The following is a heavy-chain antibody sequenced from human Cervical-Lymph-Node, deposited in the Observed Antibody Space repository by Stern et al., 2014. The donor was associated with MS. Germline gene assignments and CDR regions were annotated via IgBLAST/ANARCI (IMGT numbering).Heavy chain of an antibody. Sequence: GQLVPSGALAKKPGASVKVSWNASGYTFTNTSINWVRLSPGQGPAWMGWVSTDNGNTKYAQKLRGRVTMTSDTSTSTAYMELRSLRSDDTAVYYCARGDDKTSYDYWGQGTLVTVSS. CDR1: GYTFTNTS. CDR2: VSTDNGNT. CDR3: ARGDDKTSYDY. J-gene: IGHJ4*02. D-gene: IGHD1-1*01. V-gene: IGHV1-18*01.